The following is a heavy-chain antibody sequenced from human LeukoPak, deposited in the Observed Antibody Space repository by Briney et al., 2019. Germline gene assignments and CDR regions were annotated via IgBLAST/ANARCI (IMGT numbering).Heavy chain of an antibody. CDR1: GFTFSRYA. D-gene: IGHD6-19*01. V-gene: IGHV3-64D*06. J-gene: IGHJ5*02. Sequence: PGGSLRLSCSASGFTFSRYAMHWVRQAPGKGLEYVSAISSNGGSTYYADPVKGRFTISRDDSKNTLYLQMSSLRAEDTAVYYCVKDIEAVAGTWWFDPWGQGTLVTVSS. CDR3: VKDIEAVAGTWWFDP. CDR2: ISSNGGST.